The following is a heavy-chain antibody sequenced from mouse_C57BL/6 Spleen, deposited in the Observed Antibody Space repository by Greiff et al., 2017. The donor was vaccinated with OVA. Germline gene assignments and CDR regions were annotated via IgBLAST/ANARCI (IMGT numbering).Heavy chain of an antibody. CDR1: GFTFSSYA. CDR3: TRDQRAYYSNAAWFAY. Sequence: EVQLVESGAGLVKPGGSLKLSCAASGFTFSSYAMSWVRQTPEKRLEWVAYISSGGDYIYYADTVKGRFTISRDNARNTLYLQMSSLKSEDTAMYYWTRDQRAYYSNAAWFAYWGQGTLVTVSA. V-gene: IGHV5-9-1*02. CDR2: ISSGGDYI. J-gene: IGHJ3*01. D-gene: IGHD2-5*01.